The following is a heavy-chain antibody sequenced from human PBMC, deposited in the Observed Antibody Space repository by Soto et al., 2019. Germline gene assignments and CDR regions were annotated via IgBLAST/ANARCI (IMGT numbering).Heavy chain of an antibody. J-gene: IGHJ4*02. D-gene: IGHD3-10*01. V-gene: IGHV4-30-2*01. CDR2: IYHSGST. CDR3: AEKQNGSGSYHAPFDY. CDR1: GGSISSGGYS. Sequence: TLSLTCAVSGGSISSGGYSWSWIRQPPGKGLEWIGYIYHSGSTYYNPSLKSRVTISVDRSKNQFSLKLSSVTAADTAVYYCAEKQNGSGSYHAPFDYWGQGTLVSVSS.